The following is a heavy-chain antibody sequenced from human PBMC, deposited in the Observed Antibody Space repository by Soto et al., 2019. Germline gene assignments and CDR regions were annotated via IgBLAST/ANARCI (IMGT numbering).Heavy chain of an antibody. CDR3: ARDPAAAGTFDY. D-gene: IGHD6-13*01. CDR1: SGSVNSSNW. Sequence: SETLSLTCAVSSGSVNSSNWWSWVRQPPGKGLEWIGEIYHGGSANYNPSLRSRVTMSVDKSKNQVFLQLSSVTAADTAVYYCARDPAAAGTFDYWRQGTLVTVSS. V-gene: IGHV4-4*02. CDR2: IYHGGSA. J-gene: IGHJ4*02.